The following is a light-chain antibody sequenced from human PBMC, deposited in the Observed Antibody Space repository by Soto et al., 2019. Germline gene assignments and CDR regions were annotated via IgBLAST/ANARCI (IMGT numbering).Light chain of an antibody. CDR1: QNISSY. J-gene: IGKJ1*01. V-gene: IGKV3-11*01. Sequence: IVLTQSPATLSFSAGERATLSCRASQNISSYLISYQQKPGQAPRLLMYDVSNRATGIPARFSGSGSGTEFTLTISSLQSEDFAEYHCQQYNNWPQTFGQGTKVDIK. CDR3: QQYNNWPQT. CDR2: DVS.